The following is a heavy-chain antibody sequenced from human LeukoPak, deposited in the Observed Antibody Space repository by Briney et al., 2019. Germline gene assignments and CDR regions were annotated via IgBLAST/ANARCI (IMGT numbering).Heavy chain of an antibody. Sequence: PGGSLRLSCAASGFTFSDYYMSWIRQAPGKGLEWVSYISSSGSTIYYADSVKGRFTISRDNAKNSLYLQMNSLRAEDTAVYYCAGLHYDFWSGPSVADAFDIWGQGTMVTVSS. J-gene: IGHJ3*02. CDR1: GFTFSDYY. V-gene: IGHV3-11*01. CDR3: AGLHYDFWSGPSVADAFDI. CDR2: ISSSGSTI. D-gene: IGHD3-3*01.